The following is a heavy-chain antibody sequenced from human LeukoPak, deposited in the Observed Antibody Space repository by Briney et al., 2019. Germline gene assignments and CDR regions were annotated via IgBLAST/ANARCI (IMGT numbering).Heavy chain of an antibody. D-gene: IGHD3-22*01. CDR2: IYYSGST. CDR3: AREVADYDSSGYYSSGDWFDP. Sequence: PSETLSLTCTVSGGSISSGGYYWSWIRQHPGKGLEWIGYIYYSGSTYYNPSLKSRVTISVDTSKNKFSLKLSSVTAADTAVYYCAREVADYDSSGYYSSGDWFDPWGQGTLVTVSS. J-gene: IGHJ5*02. V-gene: IGHV4-31*03. CDR1: GGSISSGGYY.